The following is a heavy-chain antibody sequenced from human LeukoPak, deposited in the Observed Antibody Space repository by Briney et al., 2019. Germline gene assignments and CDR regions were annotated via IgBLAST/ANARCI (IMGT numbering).Heavy chain of an antibody. CDR2: INTNTGNP. Sequence: ASVKVSCKASGYTFTSYAMNWVRQAPGQGLGWMGWINTNTGNPTYAQGFTGRFVFSLDTSVSTAYLQISSLKAEDTAVYYCAREFRVSSSCDAFDIWGQGTMVTVSS. J-gene: IGHJ3*02. V-gene: IGHV7-4-1*02. CDR1: GYTFTSYA. D-gene: IGHD6-13*01. CDR3: AREFRVSSSCDAFDI.